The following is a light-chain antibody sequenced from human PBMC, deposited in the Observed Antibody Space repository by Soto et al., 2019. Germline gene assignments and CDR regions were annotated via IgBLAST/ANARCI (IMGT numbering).Light chain of an antibody. CDR3: QQYATVPYT. V-gene: IGKV3-20*01. J-gene: IGKJ2*01. CDR1: QSVDSRY. CDR2: ATS. Sequence: ETVLTQSPGTLSLSPGEGATLSCRASQSVDSRYLAWYQQRPGQAPRLLISATSTRASGIPDRFSGSGSGTDFILTISRLETEDVALYYCQQYATVPYTFG.